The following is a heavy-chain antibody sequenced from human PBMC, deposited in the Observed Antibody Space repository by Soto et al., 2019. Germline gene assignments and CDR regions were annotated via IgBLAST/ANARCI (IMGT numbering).Heavy chain of an antibody. J-gene: IGHJ4*02. CDR3: AKNWNWGSLVH. CDR1: GGSISSSSYY. V-gene: IGHV4-39*01. D-gene: IGHD7-27*01. Sequence: SETLSLTWTVSGGSISSSSYYWGWIRQPPGKGLECVGTIYYDGSAYYNPSLKSRVTISVDTSKNQFSLKLSSVTAADTAVYYCAKNWNWGSLVHWGQGTLVTVSS. CDR2: IYYDGSA.